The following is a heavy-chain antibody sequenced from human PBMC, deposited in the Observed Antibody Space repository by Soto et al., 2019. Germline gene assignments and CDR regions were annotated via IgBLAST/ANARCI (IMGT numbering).Heavy chain of an antibody. CDR3: ARSRGSGGVEYNMDV. CDR1: GFTFSSYW. V-gene: IGHV3-74*01. J-gene: IGHJ6*02. CDR2: IMSDGSGT. Sequence: EVQLVESGGGLVQPGGSLRLSCAASGFTFSSYWMHWVRQGPGEGLVWVSRIMSDGSGTTYADSVKGRFTISRDNAKNTLYLQMIRLRAEDTAVYHCARSRGSGGVEYNMDVWGQGTTVTVSS. D-gene: IGHD3-16*01.